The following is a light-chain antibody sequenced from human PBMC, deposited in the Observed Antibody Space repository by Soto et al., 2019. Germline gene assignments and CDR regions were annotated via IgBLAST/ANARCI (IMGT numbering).Light chain of an antibody. V-gene: IGKV3-20*01. J-gene: IGKJ1*01. Sequence: EIVLTQSPGTLSLSPGERATLSCRASQSVSSSYLAWYQQKPGQPPRLLIYGASSRATGIPDRFSGSGSGTDFTLTISRLEPEVFAVYYCQQYSSSPVTFGQGTKVEIK. CDR2: GAS. CDR1: QSVSSSY. CDR3: QQYSSSPVT.